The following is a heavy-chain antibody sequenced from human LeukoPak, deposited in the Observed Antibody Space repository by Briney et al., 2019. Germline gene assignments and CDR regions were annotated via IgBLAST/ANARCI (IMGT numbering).Heavy chain of an antibody. V-gene: IGHV1-69*04. CDR1: GGTFSSYA. D-gene: IGHD3-10*01. J-gene: IGHJ4*02. Sequence: ASVKVSCKASGGTFSSYAISWVRQAPGQGLEWMGRIIPILGIANYAQKFQGRVTITADKSTSTAYMELSSLRSEDTAVYYCARAIGGFGELFHFDYWGQGTLVTVSS. CDR2: IIPILGIA. CDR3: ARAIGGFGELFHFDY.